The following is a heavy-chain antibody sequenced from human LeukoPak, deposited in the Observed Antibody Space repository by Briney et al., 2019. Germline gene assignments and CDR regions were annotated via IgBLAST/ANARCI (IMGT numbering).Heavy chain of an antibody. CDR3: ARAKVLLWFGELLSYYFDY. CDR1: GGSISSYY. V-gene: IGHV4-4*07. Sequence: SETLSLTCTVSGGSISSYYWSWIRQPAGKGLEWIGRIYISGSTNYNPSLKSRVTMSVDTSKNQFSLKLSSVTAADTAVYYCARAKVLLWFGELLSYYFDYWGQGTLVTVSS. CDR2: IYISGST. D-gene: IGHD3-10*01. J-gene: IGHJ4*02.